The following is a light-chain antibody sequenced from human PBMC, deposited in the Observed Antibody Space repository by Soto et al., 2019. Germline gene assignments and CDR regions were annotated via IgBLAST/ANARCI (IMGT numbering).Light chain of an antibody. V-gene: IGKV3-20*01. CDR3: QQYGGSPPIT. CDR1: QSVSSTY. J-gene: IGKJ5*01. CDR2: GAS. Sequence: EIVLTQSPGTLSLSPGERATLSCRASQSVSSTYLAWYQQKPGQAPRLLIYGASSRATGIPDRFSGSGSGTDFTLTISRLDPEDFALYYCQQYGGSPPITFGQGTRLEIK.